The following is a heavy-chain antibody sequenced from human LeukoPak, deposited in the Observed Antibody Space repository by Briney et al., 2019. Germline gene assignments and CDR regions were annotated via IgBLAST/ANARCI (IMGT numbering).Heavy chain of an antibody. CDR2: ISWNSGSI. CDR3: ARGPYIAVAGTPEYFQH. D-gene: IGHD6-19*01. CDR1: GFTFDDYA. V-gene: IGHV3-9*01. Sequence: LSGGSLRLSCAASGFTFDDYAMHWVRQAPGKGLEWVSGISWNSGSIGYADSVKGRFTISRDNAKNSLYLQMNSLRAEDTAVYYCARGPYIAVAGTPEYFQHWGQGTLVTVSS. J-gene: IGHJ1*01.